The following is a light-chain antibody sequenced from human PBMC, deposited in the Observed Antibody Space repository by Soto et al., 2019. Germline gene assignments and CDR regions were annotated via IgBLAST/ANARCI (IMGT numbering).Light chain of an antibody. J-gene: IGKJ1*01. CDR3: QQYDNWPRT. CDR2: GAS. Sequence: EIVLTQSPGTLSLSPGERATLSCRASQSVSSSYLAWYQQKPGQAPRLLIYGASSRATGIPGRFSGSGSGTDFTLTISSLQSEDVAVFYCQQYDNWPRTFGQGTKVDIK. CDR1: QSVSSSY. V-gene: IGKV3-20*01.